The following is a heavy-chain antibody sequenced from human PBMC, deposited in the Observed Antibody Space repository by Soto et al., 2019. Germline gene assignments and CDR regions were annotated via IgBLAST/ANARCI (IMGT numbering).Heavy chain of an antibody. Sequence: QVQLQESGPGLVKPSQTLSLTCTVSGGSISSGDYYWSWIRQPPGKGLEWIGYIYYSGSTYYNPYHKSRVTIQEDTSKLPSFLKLRSVTGADPAVYYCARERDYYHDSSGYYPQRYFEYWGQGTLVTVSS. D-gene: IGHD3-22*01. CDR2: IYYSGST. J-gene: IGHJ4*02. V-gene: IGHV4-30-4*01. CDR1: GGSISSGDYY. CDR3: ARERDYYHDSSGYYPQRYFEY.